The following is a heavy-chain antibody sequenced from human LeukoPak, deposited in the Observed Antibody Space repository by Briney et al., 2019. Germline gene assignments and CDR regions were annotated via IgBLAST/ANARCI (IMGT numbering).Heavy chain of an antibody. J-gene: IGHJ5*02. CDR2: IIPILGIA. D-gene: IGHD2-2*02. Sequence: ASVKVSCEASGYTFINYDINWVRQATGQGLEWMGRIIPILGIANYAQKFQGRVTITADKSTSTAYMELSSLRSEDTAVYYCARGVVPAAIPRAFDPWGQGTLVTVSS. V-gene: IGHV1-69*04. CDR3: ARGVVPAAIPRAFDP. CDR1: GYTFINYD.